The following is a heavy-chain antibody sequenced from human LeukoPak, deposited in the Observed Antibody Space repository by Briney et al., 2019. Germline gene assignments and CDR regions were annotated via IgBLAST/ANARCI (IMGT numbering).Heavy chain of an antibody. J-gene: IGHJ4*02. Sequence: SETLSLTCTVSGGSISSGDCFWSWIRQPAGKGLEWIGRIYASGTINYNPSLKSRVTISVDTSKNQFSLKLGSVTAADTAVYYCARGGYGDYVLDYWGQGTLVTVSS. V-gene: IGHV4-61*02. D-gene: IGHD4-17*01. CDR1: GGSISSGDCF. CDR3: ARGGYGDYVLDY. CDR2: IYASGTI.